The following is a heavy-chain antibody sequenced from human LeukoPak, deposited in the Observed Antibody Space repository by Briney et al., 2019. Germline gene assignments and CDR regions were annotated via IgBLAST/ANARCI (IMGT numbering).Heavy chain of an antibody. Sequence: ASVKVSCKASGGTFSSYAISWVRQAPGQGLEWMGIINPSGGSTSYAQKFQGRVTMTRDMSTSTVYMELSSLRSEDTAVYYCARGLEPDLYYYYYYMDVWGKGTTVTVSS. J-gene: IGHJ6*03. D-gene: IGHD1-1*01. V-gene: IGHV1-46*01. CDR2: INPSGGST. CDR3: ARGLEPDLYYYYYYMDV. CDR1: GGTFSSYA.